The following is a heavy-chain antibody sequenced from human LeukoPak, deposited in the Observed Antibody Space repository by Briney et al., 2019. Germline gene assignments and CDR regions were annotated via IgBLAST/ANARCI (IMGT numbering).Heavy chain of an antibody. CDR2: INHSGST. Sequence: GSLRLSCAASGFTFSSYSMNWIRQPPGKGLEWIGEINHSGSTNYNPSLKSRVTISVDTSKNQFSLKLSSVTAADTAVYYCARAEYSSSWVYYFDYWGQGTLVTVSS. V-gene: IGHV4-34*01. J-gene: IGHJ4*02. D-gene: IGHD6-13*01. CDR1: GFTFSSYS. CDR3: ARAEYSSSWVYYFDY.